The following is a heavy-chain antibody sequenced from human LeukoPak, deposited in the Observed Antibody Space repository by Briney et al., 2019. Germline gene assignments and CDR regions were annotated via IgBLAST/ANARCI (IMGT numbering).Heavy chain of an antibody. D-gene: IGHD4/OR15-4a*01. V-gene: IGHV4-39*01. CDR2: IYYSGST. J-gene: IGHJ4*02. CDR3: ARIYGAN. Sequence: SETLSLTCTVSGGSIGSSSYYWGWIRQPPGKGLEWIGSIYYSGSTYYNPSLKSRVTISVDTSKNQFSLKLSSVTAADTAVYYCARIYGANWGQGTLVTVSS. CDR1: GGSIGSSSYY.